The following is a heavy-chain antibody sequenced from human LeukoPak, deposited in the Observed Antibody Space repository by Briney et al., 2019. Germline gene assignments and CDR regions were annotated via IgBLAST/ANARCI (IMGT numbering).Heavy chain of an antibody. V-gene: IGHV3-23*01. D-gene: IGHD5-18*01. CDR2: ISGSGGST. J-gene: IGHJ4*02. CDR1: GGSISSYY. CDR3: AKGSGYSYGYFDY. Sequence: ETLSLTCTVSGGSISSYYWSWIRQPPGKGLEWVSGISGSGGSTYYADSVKGRYTISRDNSKNTLYLQMNSLRAEDTAVYYCAKGSGYSYGYFDYWGQGTLVTVSS.